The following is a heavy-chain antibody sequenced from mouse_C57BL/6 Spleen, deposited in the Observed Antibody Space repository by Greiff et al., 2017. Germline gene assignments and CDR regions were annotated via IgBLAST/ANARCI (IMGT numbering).Heavy chain of an antibody. D-gene: IGHD1-1*01. CDR1: GYTFTDYY. V-gene: IGHV1-26*01. Sequence: VQLQQSGPELVKPGASVKISCKASGYTFTDYYMNWVKQSHGKSLEWIGDINPNNGGTSYNQKFKGKATLTVDKSSSTAYMELRSLTSEDSAVYYCARGGYYGSRNYYAMDYWGQGTSVTVSS. J-gene: IGHJ4*01. CDR3: ARGGYYGSRNYYAMDY. CDR2: INPNNGGT.